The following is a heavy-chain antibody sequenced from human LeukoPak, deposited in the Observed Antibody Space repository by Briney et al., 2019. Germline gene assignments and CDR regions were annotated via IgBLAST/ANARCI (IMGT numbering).Heavy chain of an antibody. J-gene: IGHJ4*02. D-gene: IGHD3-22*01. Sequence: PGGSLRLSCAASGFTFSNYWMSWVRQAPGKGLECVTHIDQDGSDKYYVDSVRGRFTISRDSATNSLYLQMNSLRAEDTAVYYCARGPTMSYYDSSGYYGIDYWGQGTLVTVSS. CDR3: ARGPTMSYYDSSGYYGIDY. V-gene: IGHV3-7*01. CDR1: GFTFSNYW. CDR2: IDQDGSDK.